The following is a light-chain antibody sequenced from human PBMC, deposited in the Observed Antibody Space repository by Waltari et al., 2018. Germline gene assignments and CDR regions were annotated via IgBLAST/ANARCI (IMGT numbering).Light chain of an antibody. V-gene: IGLV2-14*01. J-gene: IGLJ3*02. CDR2: DVS. Sequence: SALTQPSSVSGSPGLSITISRAGTSSDVGGYKYLCWYQQHPGKAPKLMIYDVSKRPSGVSNRFSGSKSGNTASLTISGLQAEDEADYYCSSYTSSSTWVFGGGTKLTVL. CDR3: SSYTSSSTWV. CDR1: SSDVGGYKY.